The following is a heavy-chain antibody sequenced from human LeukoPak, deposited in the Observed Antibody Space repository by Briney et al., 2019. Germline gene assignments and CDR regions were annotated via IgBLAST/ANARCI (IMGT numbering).Heavy chain of an antibody. CDR3: ARYRGAGVVPAAGGYYYGMDV. CDR1: GFTFSSYS. D-gene: IGHD2-2*01. J-gene: IGHJ6*02. Sequence: GGSLRLSCAASGFTFSSYSMNWVRQAPGKGLEWVSSISSSSSYIYYADSVKGRFTISRDNAKNSLYLQMNSLRAEDTAVYYCARYRGAGVVPAAGGYYYGMDVWGQGTTVTVSS. CDR2: ISSSSSYI. V-gene: IGHV3-21*01.